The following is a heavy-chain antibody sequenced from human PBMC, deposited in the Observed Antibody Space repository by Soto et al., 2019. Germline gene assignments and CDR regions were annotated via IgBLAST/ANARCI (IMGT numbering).Heavy chain of an antibody. CDR1: GGSISSYY. V-gene: IGHV4-59*08. J-gene: IGHJ4*02. CDR3: ARRGSGSSYFDY. CDR2: IYYSGST. D-gene: IGHD3-10*01. Sequence: QVQLQESGPGLVKPSETLSLTCTVSGGSISSYYWSWIRQPPGKGLEWIGYIYYSGSTNYNPSLKSRVTISVDTSKNQFSLKLSSVTAADTAVYYCARRGSGSSYFDYWGQGTLVTVSS.